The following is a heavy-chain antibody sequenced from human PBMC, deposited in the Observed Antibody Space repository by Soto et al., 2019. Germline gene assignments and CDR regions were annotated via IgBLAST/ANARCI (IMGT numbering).Heavy chain of an antibody. CDR1: GGTFSSYA. J-gene: IGHJ3*02. D-gene: IGHD6-13*01. CDR3: ARTLEYSSSWYSAFDI. Sequence: QVQLVQSGAEVKKPGSSVNVSCKASGGTFSSYAISWVRQAPGQGLEWMGGIIPIFGTANYAQKFQGRVTITADKSTSTAYMELSSLRSEDTAVYYCARTLEYSSSWYSAFDIWGQGTMVTVSS. CDR2: IIPIFGTA. V-gene: IGHV1-69*06.